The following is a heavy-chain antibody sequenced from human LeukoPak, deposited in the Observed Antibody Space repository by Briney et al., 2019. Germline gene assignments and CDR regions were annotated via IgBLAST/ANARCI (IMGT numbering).Heavy chain of an antibody. V-gene: IGHV3-13*01. J-gene: IGHJ3*02. Sequence: GGSLNLSWAASGFTFSSYDMHWVRQATGKGLEWVSAIGTAGDTYYPGSVKGRFTISRENAKNSLYLQMNSLRAGDTAVYYCATGATDAFDIWGQGTMVTVSS. D-gene: IGHD1-26*01. CDR3: ATGATDAFDI. CDR1: GFTFSSYD. CDR2: IGTAGDT.